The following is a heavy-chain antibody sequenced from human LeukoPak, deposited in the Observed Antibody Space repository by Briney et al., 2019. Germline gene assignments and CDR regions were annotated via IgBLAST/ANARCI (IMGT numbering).Heavy chain of an antibody. CDR1: GFTFSSYS. Sequence: PGGSLRLSCAASGFTFSSYSMTWVRQAPGKGLEWVSYISSSSSTIYYADSVKGRFTISRDNAKNSLYLQMNSLRAEDTAVYYCARDQRGYSYVYDYWGQGTLVTVSS. D-gene: IGHD5-18*01. CDR3: ARDQRGYSYVYDY. V-gene: IGHV3-48*04. CDR2: ISSSSSTI. J-gene: IGHJ4*02.